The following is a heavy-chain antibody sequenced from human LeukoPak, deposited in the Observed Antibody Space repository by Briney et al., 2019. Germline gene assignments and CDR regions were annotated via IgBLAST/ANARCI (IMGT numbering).Heavy chain of an antibody. CDR3: ARLSLYYYDSSELIKKRHFDY. CDR2: ISAYNGNT. V-gene: IGHV1-18*01. CDR1: GYTFTSYG. D-gene: IGHD3-22*01. J-gene: IGHJ4*02. Sequence: ASVKVSCKASGYTFTSYGISWVRQAPGQGLEWMGWISAYNGNTNYAQKLQGRVTMTTDTSTSTAYMELRSLRSDDTAVYYCARLSLYYYDSSELIKKRHFDYWGQGTLVTVSS.